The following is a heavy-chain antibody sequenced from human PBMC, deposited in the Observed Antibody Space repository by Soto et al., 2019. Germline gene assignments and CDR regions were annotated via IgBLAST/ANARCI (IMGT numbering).Heavy chain of an antibody. J-gene: IGHJ6*04. CDR2: INHSGST. D-gene: IGHD3-10*01. CDR1: GGSFSGYY. CDR3: ARGRLVRGALDV. Sequence: QVQLQQWGAGLLKPSETLSLTCAVSGGSFSGYYWSWSRQPPGKGLEWIGEINHSGSTNYNPSLKSRVTISVDTSKNQFSLKLSSVTAADTAVYYCARGRLVRGALDVWGKGTTVTVSS. V-gene: IGHV4-34*01.